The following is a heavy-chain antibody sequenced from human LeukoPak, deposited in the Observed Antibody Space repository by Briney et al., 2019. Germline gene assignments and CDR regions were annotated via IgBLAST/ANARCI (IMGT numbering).Heavy chain of an antibody. CDR1: GFTFSSYE. Sequence: PGGSLRLSCAASGFTFSSYEMNWVRQAPGKGLEWVSYISSSGSTIYYADSVKGRFTISRDNAKNSLYLQMNSPRAEDTAVYYCASQMVWIGYWGQGTLVTVSS. CDR2: ISSSGSTI. D-gene: IGHD3-3*01. CDR3: ASQMVWIGY. J-gene: IGHJ4*02. V-gene: IGHV3-48*03.